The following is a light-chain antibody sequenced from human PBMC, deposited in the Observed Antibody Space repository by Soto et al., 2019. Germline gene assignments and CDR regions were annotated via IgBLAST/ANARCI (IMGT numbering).Light chain of an antibody. Sequence: QSVLTQPASVSGSPGQSITISCTGTRSDVGTYNLVSWYQQHPGKAPKLMIYEGTKRPSGVSNRFSGSKSVNTASLTISGLQAEDDADYYCCSYAGNSYVFGTGTQLTVL. V-gene: IGLV2-23*01. CDR1: RSDVGTYNL. CDR2: EGT. CDR3: CSYAGNSYV. J-gene: IGLJ1*01.